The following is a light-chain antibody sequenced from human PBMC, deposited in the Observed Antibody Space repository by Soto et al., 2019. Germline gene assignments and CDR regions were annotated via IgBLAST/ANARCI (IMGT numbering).Light chain of an antibody. V-gene: IGKV3-15*01. CDR3: QQYNNWPRGT. CDR1: QSVGSN. CDR2: GAS. Sequence: EIVMTQSPATLSVSPGERATLSCRASQSVGSNLAWYQQKPGQAPRILIYGASTRTTGVPARFSGSGSGTEFTLTISSLQSEDFAVYYCQQYNNWPRGTFGQGTKVEMK. J-gene: IGKJ1*01.